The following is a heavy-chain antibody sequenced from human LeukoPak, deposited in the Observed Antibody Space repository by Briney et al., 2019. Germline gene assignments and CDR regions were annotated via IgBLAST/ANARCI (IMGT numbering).Heavy chain of an antibody. V-gene: IGHV3-30*04. CDR1: GFTFSSYA. CDR3: ARDFPRMVRGVMSYYFDY. J-gene: IGHJ4*02. Sequence: GRSLRLSCAASGFTFSSYAMHWVRQAPGKGLEWVAVISYDGSNKYYADSVKGRFTISRDNSKNTLYPQMNSLRAEDTAVYYCARDFPRMVRGVMSYYFDYWGQGTLVTVSS. D-gene: IGHD3-10*01. CDR2: ISYDGSNK.